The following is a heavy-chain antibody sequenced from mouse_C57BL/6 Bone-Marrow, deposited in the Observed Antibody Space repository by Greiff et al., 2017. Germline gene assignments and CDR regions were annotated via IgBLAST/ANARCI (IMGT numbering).Heavy chain of an antibody. D-gene: IGHD2-4*01. CDR3: ERGYDYDCAIDV. V-gene: IGHV1-39*01. Sequence: EVQLQQPGPELVKPGASVKISCKASGYSFTDYYMNWVKQSNGKNLEWIGDINPNYGTTSYNQKFKDKATLTVDKSSSTAYMQLNSLTSEDSAVYYFERGYDYDCAIDVWGKGTSVTVSS. J-gene: IGHJ4*01. CDR1: GYSFTDYY. CDR2: INPNYGTT.